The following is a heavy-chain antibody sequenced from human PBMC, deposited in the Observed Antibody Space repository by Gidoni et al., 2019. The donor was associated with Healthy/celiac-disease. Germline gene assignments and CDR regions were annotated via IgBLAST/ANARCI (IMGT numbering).Heavy chain of an antibody. J-gene: IGHJ5*02. V-gene: IGHV4-34*01. CDR3: ARIASLWFSKGGFDP. CDR2: INHSGST. Sequence: QVQLQQWCAGLLKPSETLSLTCAVYGGSFSGYYWSWIRQPPGKGLEWIGEINHSGSTNYNPSLKSRVTISVDTSKNQFSLKLSSVTAADTAVYYCARIASLWFSKGGFDPWGQGTLVTVSS. D-gene: IGHD3-10*01. CDR1: GGSFSGYY.